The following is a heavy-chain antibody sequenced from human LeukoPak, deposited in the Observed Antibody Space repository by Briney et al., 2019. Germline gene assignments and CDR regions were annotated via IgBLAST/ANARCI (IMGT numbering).Heavy chain of an antibody. V-gene: IGHV3-23*01. CDR1: GFTFSTYT. Sequence: PGGSLRLSCAASGFTFSTYTMYWVRHPPGKRLEWVSIIGNNGGGIHYADSVKGRFTISRDSFKSALYLQMNSLRVEDTAVYYCAIDPNWGTHSWGQGVLVTVSS. D-gene: IGHD7-27*01. CDR3: AIDPNWGTHS. J-gene: IGHJ4*02. CDR2: IGNNGGGI.